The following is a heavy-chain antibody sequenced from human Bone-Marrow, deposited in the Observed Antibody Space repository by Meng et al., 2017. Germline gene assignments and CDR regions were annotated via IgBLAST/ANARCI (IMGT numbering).Heavy chain of an antibody. CDR1: GYSFTSYW. D-gene: IGHD6-19*01. J-gene: IGHJ3*02. CDR3: ARPLSIAVDDAFDI. Sequence: GGSLRLSCKGSGYSFTSYWIGWVRQIPGKGLEGMGIIYPGDSDTRYSPSFQGQVTISADKSISTAYLQWSSLKASDTTMYYCARPLSIAVDDAFDIWGQGTMVTVSS. CDR2: IYPGDSDT. V-gene: IGHV5-51*01.